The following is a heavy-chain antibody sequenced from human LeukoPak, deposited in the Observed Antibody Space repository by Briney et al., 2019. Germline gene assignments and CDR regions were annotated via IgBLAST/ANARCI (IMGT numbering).Heavy chain of an antibody. J-gene: IGHJ4*02. V-gene: IGHV1-18*01. D-gene: IGHD5-12*01. CDR1: GYTFASYG. CDR3: AKTSARGYSGYESN. CDR2: ISGYNGDT. Sequence: ASVKVSCKASGYTFASYGISWVRQAPGQGLEWMGWISGYNGDTNYAQKFQGRVTMTTDKSTSTTYMEVRSLRSDDTAVYFCAKTSARGYSGYESNWGQGTLVTVSS.